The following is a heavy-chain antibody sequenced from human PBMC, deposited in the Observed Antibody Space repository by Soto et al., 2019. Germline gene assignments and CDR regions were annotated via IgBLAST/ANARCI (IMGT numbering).Heavy chain of an antibody. D-gene: IGHD2-2*01. CDR1: GFTFGDYA. J-gene: IGHJ4*02. CDR3: TYAAIGGPFDY. Sequence: PGGSLRLSCTASGFTFGDYAMSWVRQAPGKGLEWVGFIRSKAYGGTTEYAASVKGRFAISRDDSKSIAYLQMNSLKTEDTAVYYCTYAAIGGPFDYWGQGTLVTVSS. V-gene: IGHV3-49*04. CDR2: IRSKAYGGTT.